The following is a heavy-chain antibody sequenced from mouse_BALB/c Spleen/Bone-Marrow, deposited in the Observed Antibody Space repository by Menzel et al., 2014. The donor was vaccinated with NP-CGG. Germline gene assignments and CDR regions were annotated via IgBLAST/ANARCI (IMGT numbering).Heavy chain of an antibody. V-gene: IGHV5-17*02. Sequence: VQLKESGGGLVQPGGSRKLSCAASGFTFSSFGMHWVRRAPEKGLEWVAYISSGSSTIYYADTVKGRFTISRDNPKNTLFLQMTSLRSEDTAMYYCARDEDYAMDYWGQGTSVTVSS. CDR1: GFTFSSFG. CDR3: ARDEDYAMDY. J-gene: IGHJ4*01. CDR2: ISSGSSTI.